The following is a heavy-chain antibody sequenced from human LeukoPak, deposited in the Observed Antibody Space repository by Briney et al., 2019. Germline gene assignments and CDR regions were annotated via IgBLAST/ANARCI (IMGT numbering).Heavy chain of an antibody. V-gene: IGHV4-59*01. D-gene: IGHD3-22*01. Sequence: SETLSLTCTVSSGSISSYYWSWIRQPPGKGLEWIGYIYRGSTNYNPSLKSRVTISVDTSKNQFSLKLSSVTAADTAVYYCARMTYYYDSSGYYRAPYFDYWGQGTLVTVSS. CDR1: SGSISSYY. CDR2: IYRGST. J-gene: IGHJ4*02. CDR3: ARMTYYYDSSGYYRAPYFDY.